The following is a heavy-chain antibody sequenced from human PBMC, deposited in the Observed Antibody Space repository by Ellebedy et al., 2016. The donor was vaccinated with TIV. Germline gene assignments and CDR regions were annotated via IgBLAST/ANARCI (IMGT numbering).Heavy chain of an antibody. CDR3: ARALAGTWTYLDA. V-gene: IGHV3-48*03. CDR1: GFTFDTYE. Sequence: GESLKISCAASGFTFDTYEMNWVRQDPGKGLEWLSYISGSGSHIYYADSVKGRFRVSRDNAKNSIYLQMNSLRAEDTAFYYCARALAGTWTYLDAWGQGALVTVSS. D-gene: IGHD1-7*01. CDR2: ISGSGSHI. J-gene: IGHJ5*02.